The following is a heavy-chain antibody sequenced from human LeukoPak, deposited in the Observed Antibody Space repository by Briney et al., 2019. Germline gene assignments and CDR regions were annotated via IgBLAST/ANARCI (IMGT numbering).Heavy chain of an antibody. CDR2: ISSSSSYI. D-gene: IGHD6-13*01. CDR1: GFTFSSYS. V-gene: IGHV3-21*01. CDR3: ARDIAAAGTGY. Sequence: GGSLRLSCAGSGFTFSSYSMNWVRQAPGKGLEWVSSISSSSSYIYYADSVKGRFTISRDNAKNSLYLQMNSLRAEDTAVYYCARDIAAAGTGYWGQGTLVTVSS. J-gene: IGHJ4*02.